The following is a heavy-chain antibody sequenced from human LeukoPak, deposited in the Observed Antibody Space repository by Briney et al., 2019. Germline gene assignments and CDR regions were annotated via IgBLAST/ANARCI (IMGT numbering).Heavy chain of an antibody. Sequence: GRSLRLSCAASGFTFSSYGMHWVRQAPGKGLEWVAGIWCDGSNKYYAGSVKGRFTISRDNSKNTLYLQMNSLRAEDTAVYYCARDLGVWGQGTLVTVSS. J-gene: IGHJ4*02. CDR2: IWCDGSNK. CDR3: ARDLGV. D-gene: IGHD2-8*01. CDR1: GFTFSSYG. V-gene: IGHV3-33*01.